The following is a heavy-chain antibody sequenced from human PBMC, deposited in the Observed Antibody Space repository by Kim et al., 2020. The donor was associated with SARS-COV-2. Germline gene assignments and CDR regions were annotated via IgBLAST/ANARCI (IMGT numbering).Heavy chain of an antibody. CDR3: ARLFGGSGKYYVEY. CDR1: GGSISSSSYY. D-gene: IGHD3-16*01. V-gene: IGHV4-39*01. J-gene: IGHJ4*01. CDR2: IHYSGPT. Sequence: SETLSLTCTVSGGSISSSSYYWGWIRQPPGKRLEWIGSIHYSGPTYYNPSLKSRVTISVDTSKNQFSLKLSSVTAADTAVYYCARLFGGSGKYYVEYWG.